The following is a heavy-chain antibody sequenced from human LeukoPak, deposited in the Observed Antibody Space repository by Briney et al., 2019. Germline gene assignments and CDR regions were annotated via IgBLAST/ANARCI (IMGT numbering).Heavy chain of an antibody. Sequence: GRSLRLSCTASGFTFRTYGIHWVRQAPGKGLEWVAVIWFDGSNKYYADSVKGRFTISRDNSENTVYLQMDSLRADDTAVYYCARDGAMAAAGYYFDYWGQGTPVTVSS. J-gene: IGHJ4*02. D-gene: IGHD6-13*01. CDR1: GFTFRTYG. CDR3: ARDGAMAAAGYYFDY. CDR2: IWFDGSNK. V-gene: IGHV3-33*01.